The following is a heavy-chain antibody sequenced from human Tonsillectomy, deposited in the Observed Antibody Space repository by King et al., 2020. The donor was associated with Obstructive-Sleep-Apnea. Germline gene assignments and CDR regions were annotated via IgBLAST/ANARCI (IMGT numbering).Heavy chain of an antibody. Sequence: VQLVESGGGLVKPGGSLRLSCAASGFTFSDYYMSWIRQAPGKGLEWVSYISSSGSTIYYADSVKGRFTISRDNAKNSLYLQMNSLRAEDTAVYYCARTTERDWYDSSGLDLDYWGQGTLVTVSS. CDR2: ISSSGSTI. V-gene: IGHV3-11*01. J-gene: IGHJ4*02. D-gene: IGHD3-22*01. CDR1: GFTFSDYY. CDR3: ARTTERDWYDSSGLDLDY.